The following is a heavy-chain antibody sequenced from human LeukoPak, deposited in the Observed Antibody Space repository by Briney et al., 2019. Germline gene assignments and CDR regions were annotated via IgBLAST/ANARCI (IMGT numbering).Heavy chain of an antibody. CDR1: GFTVSSNY. D-gene: IGHD1-20*01. J-gene: IGHJ4*02. CDR2: IYSGGST. V-gene: IGHV3-53*04. Sequence: SGGSLRLSCAASGFTVSSNYMSWVRQAPGKGLEWVSVIYSGGSTYYADSVKGRFTISRHNSKNTLYLQMNNLRAEDTAVYYCARAPRSLNWNDLQFDYWGQGTLVTVSS. CDR3: ARAPRSLNWNDLQFDY.